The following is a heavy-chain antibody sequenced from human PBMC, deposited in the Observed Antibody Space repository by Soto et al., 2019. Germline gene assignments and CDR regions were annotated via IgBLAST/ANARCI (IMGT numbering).Heavy chain of an antibody. D-gene: IGHD3-22*01. CDR1: GYTFTGYY. CDR3: ARDYYDSSGYYYYYYGMDV. V-gene: IGHV1-2*02. Sequence: QVQLVQSGAEVKKPGASVKVSCKASGYTFTGYYMHWVRQAPGQGLEWMGWINPNSGGTNYAQKFQGRVTMTRDTSISTAYMELSRLRSDDTAVYYCARDYYDSSGYYYYYYGMDVWGQVTTVTVSS. J-gene: IGHJ6*02. CDR2: INPNSGGT.